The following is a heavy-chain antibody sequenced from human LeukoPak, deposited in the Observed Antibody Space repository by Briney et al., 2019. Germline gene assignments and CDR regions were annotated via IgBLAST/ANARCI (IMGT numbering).Heavy chain of an antibody. Sequence: PSETLSLTCTVSGGSISSSSNYWGWIRQPPGKGLERIRTIYYTGHIYYNPSLESRVTISIDMSKNRVSLKLRSVTAADTAVYYCARADSSSGFYSPFDYWGQGTLVTVSS. V-gene: IGHV4-39*07. CDR1: GGSISSSSNY. CDR2: IYYTGHI. CDR3: ARADSSSGFYSPFDY. J-gene: IGHJ4*02. D-gene: IGHD3-22*01.